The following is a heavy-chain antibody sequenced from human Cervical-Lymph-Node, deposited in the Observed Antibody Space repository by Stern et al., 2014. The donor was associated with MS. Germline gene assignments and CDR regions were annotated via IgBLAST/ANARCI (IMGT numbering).Heavy chain of an antibody. D-gene: IGHD4-17*01. CDR3: ARYDNGAHEGAFDV. J-gene: IGHJ3*01. CDR2: ISYDGAKK. CDR1: GFTFRSYP. Sequence: DQLVESGGGVVQPGTSLRLSCAASGFTFRSYPFHWVRQAPGKGLEWVTLISYDGAKKYYAASVKGRFTISRDNTKNTLYLHINSLRSEDMAVYYCARYDNGAHEGAFDVWGQGTMVTVS. V-gene: IGHV3-30*04.